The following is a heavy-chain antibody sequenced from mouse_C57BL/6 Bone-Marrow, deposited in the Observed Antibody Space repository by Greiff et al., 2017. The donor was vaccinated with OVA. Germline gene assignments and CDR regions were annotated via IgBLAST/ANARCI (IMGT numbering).Heavy chain of an antibody. CDR2: IYPGNSDT. J-gene: IGHJ1*03. V-gene: IGHV1-5*01. CDR3: TNYYGSSYDWCFDV. D-gene: IGHD1-1*01. CDR1: GYTFTSYW. Sequence: VQLKQSGTVLARPGASVKMSCKTSGYTFTSYWMHWVKQRPGKGLEWIGAIYPGNSDTSYNQKFKGKAKLTAATSASTAYMELSSLTSEDSAVYYCTNYYGSSYDWCFDVWYRGTTVTVSS.